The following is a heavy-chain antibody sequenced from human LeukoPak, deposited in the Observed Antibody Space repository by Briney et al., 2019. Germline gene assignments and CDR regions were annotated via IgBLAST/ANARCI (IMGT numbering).Heavy chain of an antibody. D-gene: IGHD3-3*01. CDR2: INHSGST. CDR3: AGRYYDFWSGWVAPPSAFDP. J-gene: IGHJ5*02. V-gene: IGHV4-34*01. CDR1: GGSFSGYY. Sequence: SETLSLTCAVYGGSFSGYYWSWIRQPPGKGLEWIGEINHSGSTNYNPSLKSRVTISVDTSKNQFSLKLSSVTAADTAVYYCAGRYYDFWSGWVAPPSAFDPWGQGTLVTVSS.